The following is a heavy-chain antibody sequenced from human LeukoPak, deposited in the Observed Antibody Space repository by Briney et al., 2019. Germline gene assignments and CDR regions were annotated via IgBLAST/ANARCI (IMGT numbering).Heavy chain of an antibody. CDR1: GGSFSGYY. CDR3: ARGPGISWLQY. Sequence: SETLSLTCAVYGGSFSGYYWSWIRQPPGKGLEWIGEINHSGSTNYNPSLKSRVTISVDTSKNQFSLKLSSVTAADTAVYYCARGPGISWLQYWGQGTLVTVSS. CDR2: INHSGST. D-gene: IGHD1-14*01. V-gene: IGHV4-34*01. J-gene: IGHJ4*02.